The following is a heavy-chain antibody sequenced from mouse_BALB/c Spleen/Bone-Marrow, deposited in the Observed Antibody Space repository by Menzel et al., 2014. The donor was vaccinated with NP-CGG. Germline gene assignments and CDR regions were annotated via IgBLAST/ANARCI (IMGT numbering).Heavy chain of an antibody. V-gene: IGHV7-3*02. Sequence: DVMLVESGGGLVQPGDSLRLSCATSGFTFTDYYMNWVRQPPGKALEWLGLIRNKANGYTTEYSASVKGRFTISRDNSQSILYLQMNTLRAEDSATYYCARDRGLTYFDYWGQGTTLTVSS. CDR3: ARDRGLTYFDY. CDR2: IRNKANGYTT. D-gene: IGHD2-4*01. CDR1: GFTFTDYY. J-gene: IGHJ2*01.